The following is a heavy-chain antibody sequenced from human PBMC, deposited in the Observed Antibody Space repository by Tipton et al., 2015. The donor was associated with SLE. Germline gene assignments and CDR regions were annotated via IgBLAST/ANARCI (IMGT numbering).Heavy chain of an antibody. V-gene: IGHV4-34*01. CDR2: INHSGST. D-gene: IGHD3-16*01. Sequence: TLSLTCAVYGGSFSGYYWSWIRQPPGKGLEWIGEINHSGSTNYNPSLKSRVTISVDTSKNQFSLKLSSVTAADTAVYYCAREGAGNYYGRDVWGKGTTVTVSS. CDR1: GGSFSGYY. J-gene: IGHJ6*04. CDR3: AREGAGNYYGRDV.